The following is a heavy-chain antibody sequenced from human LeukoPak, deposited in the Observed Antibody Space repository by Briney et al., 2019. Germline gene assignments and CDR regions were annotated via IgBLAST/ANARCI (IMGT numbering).Heavy chain of an antibody. CDR2: IYHSGRT. CDR3: AGDGGSSWGYYYYYMDV. Sequence: SETLSLTCTVSGYSIRSGFYWGWIRQPPGKGLEWIGSIYHSGRTFYNPSLKSRVTISVDTSKNQFSLNLSSVTAADTAVYYCAGDGGSSWGYYYYYMDVWGKGTTVTISS. D-gene: IGHD2-15*01. J-gene: IGHJ6*03. CDR1: GYSIRSGFY. V-gene: IGHV4-38-2*02.